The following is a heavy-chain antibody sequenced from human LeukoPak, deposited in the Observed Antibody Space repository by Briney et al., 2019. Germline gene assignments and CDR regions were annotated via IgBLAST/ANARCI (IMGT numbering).Heavy chain of an antibody. Sequence: PGGSLRLSCATSGFTFSGYWMSWVRQAPGKGLEWVANIKQDGSENYYVDSVKGRFTISRDNAKNSLYLQMNSLRAEDTAVYYCARDEMATSYPSYYYGMDVWGQGTTVTVSS. CDR1: GFTFSGYW. CDR3: ARDEMATSYPSYYYGMDV. J-gene: IGHJ6*02. D-gene: IGHD5-24*01. CDR2: IKQDGSEN. V-gene: IGHV3-7*01.